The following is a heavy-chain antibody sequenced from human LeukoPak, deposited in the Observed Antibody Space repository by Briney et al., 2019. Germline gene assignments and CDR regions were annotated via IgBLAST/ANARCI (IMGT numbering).Heavy chain of an antibody. CDR3: ARRVVPAAFAYYMDV. CDR2: INHSGST. Sequence: SETLSLTCAVYGGSFSGYYWSWIRQSPGKGLEWIGEINHSGSTNYNPSLKSRVTISVDTSKNQFSLKLSSVTAADTAVYYCARRVVPAAFAYYMDVWGKGTTVTVSS. CDR1: GGSFSGYY. V-gene: IGHV4-34*01. D-gene: IGHD2-2*01. J-gene: IGHJ6*03.